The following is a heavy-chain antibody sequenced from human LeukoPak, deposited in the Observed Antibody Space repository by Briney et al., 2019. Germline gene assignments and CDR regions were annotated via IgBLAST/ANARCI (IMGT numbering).Heavy chain of an antibody. V-gene: IGHV3-43*02. J-gene: IGHJ6*02. D-gene: IGHD3-10*01. CDR2: IRGDGGST. CDR3: AKSLAFEETYYYGMDV. CDR1: GVTFDDFA. Sequence: GGSLRLSCAASGVTFDDFAMLWVRPAPGEGREWVGLIRGDGGSTYYADSVKGQFTSSRDNSKNSLYLQMNSLRTEDTALYYCAKSLAFEETYYYGMDVWGQGTTGTVSS.